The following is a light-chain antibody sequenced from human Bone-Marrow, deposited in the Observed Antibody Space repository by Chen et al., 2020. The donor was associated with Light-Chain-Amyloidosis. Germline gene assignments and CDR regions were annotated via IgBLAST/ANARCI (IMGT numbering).Light chain of an antibody. CDR1: SSYVGGYNY. CDR2: DVT. Sequence: QSALTQPPSVSASPRQSITISCTGTSSYVGGYNYVSWYQQHPGKAPKLIIYDVTYRPSGVSNRFSGSKSCNTSSLTISGLQAEDEADYYCSSFTRNNDLVFGGGTKLTVL. V-gene: IGLV2-14*03. CDR3: SSFTRNNDLV. J-gene: IGLJ2*01.